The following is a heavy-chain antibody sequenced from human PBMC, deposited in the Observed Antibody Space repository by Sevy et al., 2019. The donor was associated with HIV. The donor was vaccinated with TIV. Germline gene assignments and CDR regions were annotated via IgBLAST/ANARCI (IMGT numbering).Heavy chain of an antibody. J-gene: IGHJ4*02. CDR1: GFTFDDYG. CDR2: INWNGGST. Sequence: GGSLRLSCAASGFTFDDYGMSWVRQAPGKGLELVSGINWNGGSTGYADSVKGRFTISRDNAKNSLYLQMNSLRAEDTALYYCAREYYYDSSGRGPNDYWGQGTLVTVSS. CDR3: AREYYYDSSGRGPNDY. V-gene: IGHV3-20*04. D-gene: IGHD3-22*01.